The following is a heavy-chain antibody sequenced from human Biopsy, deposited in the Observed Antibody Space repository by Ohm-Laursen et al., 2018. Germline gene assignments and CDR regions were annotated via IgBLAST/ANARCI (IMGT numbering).Heavy chain of an antibody. D-gene: IGHD2-8*01. J-gene: IGHJ4*02. Sequence: ASVKVSCKTSGFTFTGYYIHWVRQAPGQGLEWLGWMNPDSGNTGSAQKFHDRVTMTMNTSINTAYLELSSLRSEDTAVYYCARFDNGFDKWGQGTLVTVSS. V-gene: IGHV1-8*02. CDR3: ARFDNGFDK. CDR2: MNPDSGNT. CDR1: GFTFTGYY.